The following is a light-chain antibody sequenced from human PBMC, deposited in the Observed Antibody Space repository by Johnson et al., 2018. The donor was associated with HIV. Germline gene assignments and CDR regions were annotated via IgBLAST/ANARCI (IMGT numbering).Light chain of an antibody. CDR2: ENN. Sequence: QSVLTQPPSVSAAPGQKVTISCSGSSSNIGNNYVSWYQHLPGTAPKLLIYENNKRPSGIPDRFSGSKSGTSATLGITGLQTGDEADYYCGTWDSSLSAGCVFVTGTKVTVL. V-gene: IGLV1-51*02. CDR3: GTWDSSLSAGCV. J-gene: IGLJ1*01. CDR1: SSNIGNNY.